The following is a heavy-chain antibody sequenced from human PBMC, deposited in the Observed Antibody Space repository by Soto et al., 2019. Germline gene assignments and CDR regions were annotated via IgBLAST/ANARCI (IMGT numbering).Heavy chain of an antibody. J-gene: IGHJ4*02. V-gene: IGHV3-48*01. CDR3: AAQGN. Sequence: EVQVMESGGGLVQPGGSLSLSCEVSGFTFSNLGINWLRQVPGKGLEWVSYISSGSGTKYYADSVKGRFTISRDNAKNSVFLQMNGLRAEDAAVYYCAAQGNWGQGTLVTVSS. CDR1: GFTFSNLG. CDR2: ISSGSGTK. D-gene: IGHD6-13*01.